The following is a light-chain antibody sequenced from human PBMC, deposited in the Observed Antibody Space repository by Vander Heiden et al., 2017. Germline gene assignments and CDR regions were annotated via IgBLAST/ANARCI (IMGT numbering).Light chain of an antibody. CDR2: AAS. V-gene: IGKV1-39*01. CDR3: QPSYSTPFT. CDR1: QSISSY. J-gene: IGKJ3*01. Sequence: DIQMTQSPSSLSASVGDRVTLTCRASQSISSYLNWYQQKPGKAPKLLIYAASSWQSGVPSRVSGSGSGTDFTLTISSLQPEDFATYYCQPSYSTPFTFGPGTKVDIK.